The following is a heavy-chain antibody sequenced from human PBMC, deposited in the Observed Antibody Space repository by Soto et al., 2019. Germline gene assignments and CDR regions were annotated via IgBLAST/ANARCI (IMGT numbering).Heavy chain of an antibody. V-gene: IGHV3-48*02. Sequence: PCGSMRLSSAASGVTFSSYRMNWVLQAPGKGLEWVSYISSSSSTIYYADSVKGRFTISRDNAKNSLYLQMNSLRDEDTAVYYCARDRGQLTDDYYYYYGMDVWGQGTTVTVSS. D-gene: IGHD3-10*01. CDR3: ARDRGQLTDDYYYYYGMDV. J-gene: IGHJ6*01. CDR2: ISSSSSTI. CDR1: GVTFSSYR.